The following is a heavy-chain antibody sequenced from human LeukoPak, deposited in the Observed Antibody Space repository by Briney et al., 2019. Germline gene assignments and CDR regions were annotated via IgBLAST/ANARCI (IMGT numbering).Heavy chain of an antibody. J-gene: IGHJ6*02. CDR1: GYTFTAYY. Sequence: ASVKVSCKASGYTFTAYYMHWVRQAPGQGLEWMGWINPNSGATNYAQNFQGRVTMTADTSISTAYLDLSRLRSDDSAVYYCARDPVVQAGYYYGMDVWGQGTTVTVSS. V-gene: IGHV1-2*02. CDR3: ARDPVVQAGYYYGMDV. D-gene: IGHD2-2*01. CDR2: INPNSGAT.